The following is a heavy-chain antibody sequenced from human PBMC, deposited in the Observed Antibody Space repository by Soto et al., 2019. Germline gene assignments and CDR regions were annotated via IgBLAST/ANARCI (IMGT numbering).Heavy chain of an antibody. D-gene: IGHD3-22*01. Sequence: PSETLSLTCTVSGDSISSYFWTWIRQPPGKALEWIGYMFHSGRTNYNPSLTSRVTMSADTSNNQFSLTLTSVTAADTAVYYCAKAVKYYDSTGYDAFAVWGQGIRVTVSS. CDR1: GDSISSYF. V-gene: IGHV4-59*01. CDR2: MFHSGRT. CDR3: AKAVKYYDSTGYDAFAV. J-gene: IGHJ3*01.